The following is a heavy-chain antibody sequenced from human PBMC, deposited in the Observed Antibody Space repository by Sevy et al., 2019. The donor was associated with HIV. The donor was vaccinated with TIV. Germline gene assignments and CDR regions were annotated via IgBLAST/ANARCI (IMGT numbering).Heavy chain of an antibody. Sequence: SETLSLTCAVSGYSISSGYYWGWIRQPPGKGLEWIGSIYHSGSTYYNPSLKSRVTISVDTSKNQFSLKLSSVTAADTAVYYCARHSSDWRYWYFDLWGRGTLVTVSS. D-gene: IGHD6-19*01. CDR2: IYHSGST. CDR1: GYSISSGYY. V-gene: IGHV4-38-2*01. CDR3: ARHSSDWRYWYFDL. J-gene: IGHJ2*01.